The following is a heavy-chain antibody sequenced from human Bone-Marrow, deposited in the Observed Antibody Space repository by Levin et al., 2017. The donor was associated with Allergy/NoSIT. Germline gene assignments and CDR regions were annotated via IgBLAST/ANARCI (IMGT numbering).Heavy chain of an antibody. D-gene: IGHD1-26*01. V-gene: IGHV3-23*01. CDR1: GFTFGSYA. Sequence: SCAASGFTFGSYAMNWVRQAPGKGLEWVSAISGNAVFTYYADSVKGRFTVSRSNSQNTLYLQMNGLRAEDTAMYYCARDGTLGSFYKGFDYWGQGTLVTVSS. J-gene: IGHJ4*02. CDR2: ISGNAVFT. CDR3: ARDGTLGSFYKGFDY.